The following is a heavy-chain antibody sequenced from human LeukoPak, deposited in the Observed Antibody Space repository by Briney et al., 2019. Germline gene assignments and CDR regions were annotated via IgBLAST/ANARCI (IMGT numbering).Heavy chain of an antibody. CDR3: ARDDSSGYYGGFDY. CDR1: GGPFRGFF. D-gene: IGHD3-22*01. V-gene: IGHV4-34*01. J-gene: IGHJ4*02. CDR2: ISHSGSS. Sequence: SETLSLTCAVYGGPFRGFFWSWIRQAPGKGLEWIGEISHSGSSNYNPSLKSRITISVDTSKSQFSLRLSSVTAADTAVYYCARDDSSGYYGGFDYWGQGTLVTVSS.